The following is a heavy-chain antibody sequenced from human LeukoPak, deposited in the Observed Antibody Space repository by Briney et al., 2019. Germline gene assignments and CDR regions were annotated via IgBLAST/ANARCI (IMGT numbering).Heavy chain of an antibody. V-gene: IGHV3-21*01. D-gene: IGHD3-22*01. CDR2: ISSSSSYI. Sequence: GGSLRLSCAASGFTFSSYSMNWDRQAPGKGLEWVSSISSSSSYIYYADSVKGRFTISRDNAKNSLYLQMNSLRAEDTAVYYCAREGDLDYDSSGYGGFDYWGQGTLVTVSS. CDR3: AREGDLDYDSSGYGGFDY. CDR1: GFTFSSYS. J-gene: IGHJ4*02.